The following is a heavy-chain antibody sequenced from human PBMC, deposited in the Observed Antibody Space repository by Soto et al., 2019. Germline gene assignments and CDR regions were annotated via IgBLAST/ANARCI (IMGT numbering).Heavy chain of an antibody. CDR1: GGSVSSGSYY. D-gene: IGHD3-9*01. CDR3: ARSYDILTGYSTGPYYYGMDV. J-gene: IGHJ6*02. V-gene: IGHV4-61*01. Sequence: SETLSLTCTVSGGSVSSGSYYWSWIRQPPGKGLEWIGYIYYSGSTNYNPSLKSRVTISVDTSKNQFSLKLSSVTAADTAVYYCARSYDILTGYSTGPYYYGMDVWGQGTTVT. CDR2: IYYSGST.